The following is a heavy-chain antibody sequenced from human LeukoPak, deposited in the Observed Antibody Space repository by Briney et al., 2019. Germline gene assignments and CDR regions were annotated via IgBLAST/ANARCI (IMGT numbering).Heavy chain of an antibody. CDR2: ISGGGGST. Sequence: GGSLRLSCAASGFTFNNYAMSWVRQAPGKGLEWVSSISGGGGSTYSADSVQGRFTISRDNSKNTLYLQMNSLRAEDTAVYYCARDLGQYYDTSDNWFDPWGQGTLVTVSS. CDR1: GFTFNNYA. D-gene: IGHD3-22*01. CDR3: ARDLGQYYDTSDNWFDP. J-gene: IGHJ5*02. V-gene: IGHV3-23*01.